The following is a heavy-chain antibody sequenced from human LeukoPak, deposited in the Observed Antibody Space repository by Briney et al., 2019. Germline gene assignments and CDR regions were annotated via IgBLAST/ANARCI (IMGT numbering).Heavy chain of an antibody. D-gene: IGHD4-17*01. J-gene: IGHJ6*02. V-gene: IGHV1-2*02. CDR2: INPNSGGT. CDR3: ARVYGDYSYYYYGMDV. CDR1: GYTFTGYY. Sequence: ASVKVSCKASGYTFTGYYMHWVRQAPGQGLEWKGWINPNSGGTNYAQKFQGRVTMTRDTSISTAYMELSRLRSDDTAVYYCARVYGDYSYYYYGMDVWGQGTTVTVSS.